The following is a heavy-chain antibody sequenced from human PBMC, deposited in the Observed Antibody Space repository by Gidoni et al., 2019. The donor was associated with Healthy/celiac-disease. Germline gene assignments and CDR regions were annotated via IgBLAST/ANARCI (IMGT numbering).Heavy chain of an antibody. CDR3: ARDCSGGSCHNEKAFDI. Sequence: QVQLQESGPGLVKPSQTLSLTCTVSGGSISSGGYYWSWIRQHPGKGLEWIGYIYYSGSTYYNPSLKSRVTISVDTSKNQFSLKLSSVTAADTAVYYCARDCSGGSCHNEKAFDIWGQGTMVTVSS. CDR1: GGSISSGGYY. CDR2: IYYSGST. J-gene: IGHJ3*02. V-gene: IGHV4-31*03. D-gene: IGHD2-15*01.